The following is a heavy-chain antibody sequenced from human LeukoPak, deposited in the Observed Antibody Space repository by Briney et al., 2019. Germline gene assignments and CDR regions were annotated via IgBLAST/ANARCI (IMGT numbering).Heavy chain of an antibody. CDR3: ARDSGRLAAAGDY. V-gene: IGHV3-74*01. CDR1: GNYW. J-gene: IGHJ4*02. CDR2: INSDGSWT. D-gene: IGHD6-13*01. Sequence: GGSLRLSCAASGNYWMHWVRQAPGKGLVWVSHINSDGSWTSYADSVKGRFTISKDNAKNTVYLQMNSLRAEDTAVYYCARDSGRLAAAGDYWGQGTLVTVSS.